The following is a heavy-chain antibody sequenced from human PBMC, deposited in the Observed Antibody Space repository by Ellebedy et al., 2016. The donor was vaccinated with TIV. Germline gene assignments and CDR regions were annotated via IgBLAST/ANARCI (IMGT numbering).Heavy chain of an antibody. CDR2: ISSSGSTI. CDR1: GFTFSGYY. Sequence: GESLKISCAASGFTFSGYYMNWIRQAPGKGLEWVSYISSSGSTIYYADSLKGRFTITRDNAKNSLYLQMNSLRAEDTAVYYCASQWFGEYYFDYWGQGTLVTVSS. D-gene: IGHD3-10*01. V-gene: IGHV3-11*01. CDR3: ASQWFGEYYFDY. J-gene: IGHJ4*02.